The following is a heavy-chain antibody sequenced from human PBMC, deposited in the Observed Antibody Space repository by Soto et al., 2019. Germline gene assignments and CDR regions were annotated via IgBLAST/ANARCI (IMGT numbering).Heavy chain of an antibody. V-gene: IGHV1-18*01. J-gene: IGHJ4*02. CDR3: ARASGIGLGPPSY. CDR2: VSAYNGKT. CDR1: GYIFSNFG. D-gene: IGHD1-26*01. Sequence: QIQLVQSGAEVKKPGASAKVSCKASGYIFSNFGISWMRQVPGQGLEWMGWVSAYNGKTNYTQKFQGRVTMTTDTSTSTAYMDLMRLRSDDTAVYYCARASGIGLGPPSYWGQGTLVTVSS.